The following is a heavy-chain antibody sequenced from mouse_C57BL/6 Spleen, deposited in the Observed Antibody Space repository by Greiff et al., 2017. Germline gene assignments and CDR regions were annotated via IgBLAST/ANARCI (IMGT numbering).Heavy chain of an antibody. CDR1: GYTFTSYT. CDR2: INPSSGYT. CDR3: ASDYYGSSFAMDY. V-gene: IGHV1-4*01. J-gene: IGHJ4*01. D-gene: IGHD1-1*01. Sequence: QVQLQQSGAELARPGASVKMSCKASGYTFTSYTMHWVKQRPGQGLEWIGYINPSSGYTKYNQKFKDKATLTADKSSSTAYMQLSSLTSEDSAVYYCASDYYGSSFAMDYWGQGTSGTVSS.